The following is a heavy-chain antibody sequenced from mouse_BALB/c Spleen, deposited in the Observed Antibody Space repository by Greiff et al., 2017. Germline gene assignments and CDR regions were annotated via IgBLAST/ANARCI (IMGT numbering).Heavy chain of an antibody. CDR2: ISSGSSTI. Sequence: EVHLVESGGGLVQPGGSRKLSCAASGFTFSSFGMHWVRQAPEKGLEWVAYISSGSSTIYYADTVKGRFTISRDNPKNTLFLQMTSLRSEDTAMYYCAREGVPVLAYWGQGTLVTVSA. J-gene: IGHJ3*01. CDR3: AREGVPVLAY. CDR1: GFTFSSFG. V-gene: IGHV5-17*02. D-gene: IGHD2-14*01.